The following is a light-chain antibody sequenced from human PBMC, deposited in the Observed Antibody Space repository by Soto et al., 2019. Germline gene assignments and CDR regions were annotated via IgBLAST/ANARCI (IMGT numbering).Light chain of an antibody. J-gene: IGKJ4*01. V-gene: IGKV1-5*03. Sequence: DIQMTQSPSTLSASLGDRVTITCRASQSISSWLAWYQQKPGKAPKLLIQKASSLESGVPSRFSGSGSGTEFTLTISSLQPDDVATYYCQQYNTYPLIFGGGTKVEIK. CDR1: QSISSW. CDR2: KAS. CDR3: QQYNTYPLI.